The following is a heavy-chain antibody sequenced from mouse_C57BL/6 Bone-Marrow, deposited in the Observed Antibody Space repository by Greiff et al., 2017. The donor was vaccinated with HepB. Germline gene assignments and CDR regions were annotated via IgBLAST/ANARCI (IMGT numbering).Heavy chain of an antibody. CDR1: GYTFTSYG. V-gene: IGHV1-81*01. D-gene: IGHD1-1*01. CDR3: ARYYYGSSRAWFAY. Sequence: QVHVKQSGAELARPGASVKLSCKASGYTFTSYGISWVKQRTGQGLEWIGEIYPRSGNTYYNEKFKGKATLTADKSSSTAYMELRSLTSEDSAVYFCARYYYGSSRAWFAYWGQGTLVTVSA. CDR2: IYPRSGNT. J-gene: IGHJ3*01.